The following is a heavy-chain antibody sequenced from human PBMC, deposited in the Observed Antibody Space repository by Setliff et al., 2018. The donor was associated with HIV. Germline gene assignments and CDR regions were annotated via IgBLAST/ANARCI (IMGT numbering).Heavy chain of an antibody. D-gene: IGHD3-10*01. Sequence: PGGSLRLSCAATGFTFSTYAINWVRLAPGKGLEWVSSISGSGYPYYADSVKGRFTISRDNSKNTLFLQMDSLRAEDTALYYCAKDLLASFGEPYPPTANWFDPWGQGTLVTVSS. CDR3: AKDLLASFGEPYPPTANWFDP. CDR1: GFTFSTYA. J-gene: IGHJ5*02. CDR2: ISGSGYP. V-gene: IGHV3-23*01.